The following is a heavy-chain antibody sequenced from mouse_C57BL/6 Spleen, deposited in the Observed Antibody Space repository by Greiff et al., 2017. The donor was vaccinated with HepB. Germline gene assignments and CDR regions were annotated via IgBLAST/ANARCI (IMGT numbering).Heavy chain of an antibody. CDR1: GFSLTSYG. D-gene: IGHD1-1*01. V-gene: IGHV2-5*01. CDR3: AKIYYYGSSYGAMDG. J-gene: IGHJ4*01. CDR2: IWRGGST. Sequence: VQLVESGPGLVQPSQSLSITCTVSGFSLTSYGVHWVRQSPGKGLEWLGVIWRGGSTDYNAAFMSRLSITKDNSKSQVFFKMNSLQADDTAIYYCAKIYYYGSSYGAMDGWGQGASVTVAS.